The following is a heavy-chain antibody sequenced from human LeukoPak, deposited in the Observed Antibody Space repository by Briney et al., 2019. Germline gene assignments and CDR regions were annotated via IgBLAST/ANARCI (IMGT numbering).Heavy chain of an antibody. CDR3: ARDRTGTTGARAFDI. V-gene: IGHV3-21*01. Sequence: SCKASGGTFSSYSMNWVRQAPGKGLEWVSSISSSSSYIYYADSVKGRFTISRDNAKNSLYLQMNSLRAEDTAVYYCARDRTGTTGARAFDIWGQGTMVTVSS. D-gene: IGHD1-7*01. CDR1: GGTFSSYS. J-gene: IGHJ3*02. CDR2: ISSSSSYI.